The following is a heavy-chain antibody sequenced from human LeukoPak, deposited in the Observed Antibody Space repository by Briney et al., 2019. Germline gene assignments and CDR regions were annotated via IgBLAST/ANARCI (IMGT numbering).Heavy chain of an antibody. CDR3: ARTADSSGKAEGYYYYYMDV. CDR2: IIPIFGTA. CDR1: GGTFSSYA. D-gene: IGHD6-19*01. Sequence: ASVKVSCKASGGTFSSYAISWVRQAPGQGLEWMGGIIPIFGTANYAQKFQGRVTITADDSASTAYMELSSLRSEDTAVYYCARTADSSGKAEGYYYYYMDVWGKGTTVTVSS. V-gene: IGHV1-69*01. J-gene: IGHJ6*03.